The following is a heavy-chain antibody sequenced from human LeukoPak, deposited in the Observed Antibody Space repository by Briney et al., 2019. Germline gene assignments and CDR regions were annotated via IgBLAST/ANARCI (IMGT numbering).Heavy chain of an antibody. CDR3: ARETIDITITEMVRMGDAFDI. J-gene: IGHJ3*02. CDR2: IYYSGST. D-gene: IGHD3-22*01. Sequence: PSETLSLTCTASGGSISSSSYHWGWIRQPPGKGLEWIGSIYYSGSTYYNPSLKSRVTISVDTSKNQFSLRLSSVTAADTAVYYCARETIDITITEMVRMGDAFDIWGQGTMVTVSS. CDR1: GGSISSSSYH. V-gene: IGHV4-39*07.